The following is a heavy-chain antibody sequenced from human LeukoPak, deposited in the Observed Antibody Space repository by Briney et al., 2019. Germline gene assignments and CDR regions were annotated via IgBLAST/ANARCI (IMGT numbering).Heavy chain of an antibody. Sequence: PGGSLRLSCAASGFIFSNFEMNWVRQAPGKGLEWVSHISHTGDIKYADSVKGRFTISRDNSKNSQYLQMTSLRAEDTAVYYCVRSFSGSREYWGQGTLVTVSS. CDR1: GFIFSNFE. J-gene: IGHJ4*02. D-gene: IGHD5-24*01. CDR3: VRSFSGSREY. CDR2: ISHTGDI. V-gene: IGHV3-48*03.